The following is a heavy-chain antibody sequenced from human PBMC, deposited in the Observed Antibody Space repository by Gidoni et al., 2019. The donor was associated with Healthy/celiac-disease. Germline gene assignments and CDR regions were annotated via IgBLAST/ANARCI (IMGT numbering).Heavy chain of an antibody. D-gene: IGHD3-22*01. CDR2: IDYSGST. CDR3: ARLRLDYYDSSGPGDY. V-gene: IGHV4-39*01. CDR1: GGSIRSSSYY. J-gene: IGHJ4*02. Sequence: QLQLQESGPGLVKPSETLSLTCTVSGGSIRSSSYYWGWIRQPPGKGLEWIGSIDYSGSTYYNPSLKSRVTISVDTSKNQFSLKLSSVTAADTAVYYCARLRLDYYDSSGPGDYWGQGTLVTVSS.